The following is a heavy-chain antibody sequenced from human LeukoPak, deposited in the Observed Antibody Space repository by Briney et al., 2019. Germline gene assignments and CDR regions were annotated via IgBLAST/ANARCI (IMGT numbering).Heavy chain of an antibody. V-gene: IGHV4-34*01. D-gene: IGHD2-15*01. CDR1: GGSFSGYY. CDR2: INHSGST. CDR3: ARSGGVVVAAPRGFDY. Sequence: SETLSLTCAVYGGSFSGYYWSWIRQPPGKGLEWIGEINHSGSTNYNPSLKSRVTISVDTSKNQFSLKLSSVTAADTAVYYCARSGGVVVAAPRGFDYWGQGTLVTVSS. J-gene: IGHJ4*02.